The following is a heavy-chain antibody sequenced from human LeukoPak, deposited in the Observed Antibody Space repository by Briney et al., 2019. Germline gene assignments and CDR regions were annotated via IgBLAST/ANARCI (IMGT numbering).Heavy chain of an antibody. CDR3: ARGDGWFGELLNFDN. J-gene: IGHJ4*02. V-gene: IGHV3-48*02. Sequence: GGSLRLSCAASGVTFNTYAMSWVRQAPGKGLEWVSYISSSSTIYYADSVKGRFTISRDNAKNSLYLQMNSLRDEDTAVYYCARGDGWFGELLNFDNWGQGTLVTVSS. CDR1: GVTFNTYA. CDR2: ISSSSTI. D-gene: IGHD3-10*01.